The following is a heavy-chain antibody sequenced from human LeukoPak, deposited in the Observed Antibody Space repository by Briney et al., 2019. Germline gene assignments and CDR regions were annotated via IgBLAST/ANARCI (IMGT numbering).Heavy chain of an antibody. CDR3: ARGGAIAATIYSY. Sequence: SETLSLTCTVSGGSISSYYWSWIRRPPGKGLVWIGYIYYSGSTNYNPSLKSRLNISVDTSKNQFSLNLSSVTAADTAVYYCARGGAIAATIYSYWGQGTLVTVSS. CDR2: IYYSGST. D-gene: IGHD5-12*01. CDR1: GGSISSYY. J-gene: IGHJ4*02. V-gene: IGHV4-59*01.